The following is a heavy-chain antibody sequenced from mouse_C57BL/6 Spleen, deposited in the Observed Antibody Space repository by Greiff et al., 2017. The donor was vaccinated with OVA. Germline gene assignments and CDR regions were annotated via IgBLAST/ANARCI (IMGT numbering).Heavy chain of an antibody. CDR3: ARGLLPYAMDY. Sequence: EVKLMESGGGLVKPGGSLKLSCAASGFTFSDYGMHWVRQAPEKGLEWVAYISSGSSTIYSADTVKGRFTISRDNAKNTLFLQMTSLRSEDTAMYYCARGLLPYAMDYWGQGTSVTVSS. CDR2: ISSGSSTI. D-gene: IGHD1-1*01. CDR1: GFTFSDYG. J-gene: IGHJ4*01. V-gene: IGHV5-17*01.